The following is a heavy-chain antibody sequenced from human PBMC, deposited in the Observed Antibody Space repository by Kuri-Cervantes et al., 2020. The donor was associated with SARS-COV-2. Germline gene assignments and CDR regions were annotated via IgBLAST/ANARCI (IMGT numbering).Heavy chain of an antibody. CDR2: IYYSGGT. V-gene: IGHV4-39*07. CDR1: GGSFVSTGYN. CDR3: ARAVYEFWSGCAHYYYCYGMDV. D-gene: IGHD3-3*01. Sequence: SDTLSPTFHVPGGSFVSTGYNGCWIRQPPGKGREWIGSIYYSGGTSYNPSLKSRVTISVDTCRNQFSLKLSYVTAAGTGVYYCARAVYEFWSGCAHYYYCYGMDVWGQGTTVTVSS. J-gene: IGHJ6*02.